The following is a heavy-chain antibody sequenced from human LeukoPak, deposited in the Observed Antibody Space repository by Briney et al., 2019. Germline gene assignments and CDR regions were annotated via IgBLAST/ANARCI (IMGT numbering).Heavy chain of an antibody. V-gene: IGHV4-4*09. CDR3: ARQEARAFDY. CDR2: VYATGST. D-gene: IGHD3-10*01. Sequence: SVTLCLPCTVSVGSISTLYWPWVRHPPARGMEWIGYVYATGSTKCNPSLKSRVAISMDTSKSHYSQNLKSVTAADTAVYYCARQEARAFDYWGQGTLVTVSS. CDR1: VGSISTLY. J-gene: IGHJ4*02.